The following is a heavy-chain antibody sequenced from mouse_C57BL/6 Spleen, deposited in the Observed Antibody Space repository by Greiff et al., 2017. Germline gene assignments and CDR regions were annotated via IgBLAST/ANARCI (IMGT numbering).Heavy chain of an antibody. CDR3: ARSLLNWFAY. V-gene: IGHV1-64*01. CDR2: IHPNSGST. J-gene: IGHJ3*01. D-gene: IGHD2-1*01. CDR1: GYTFTSYW. Sequence: QVQLQQSGAELVKPGASVKLSCKASGYTFTSYWMHWVKQRPGQGLEWIGMIHPNSGSTNYNEKFKSKATLTVDKSSSTAYMQLSSLTSEDSVVYYCARSLLNWFAYWGQGTLVTVSA.